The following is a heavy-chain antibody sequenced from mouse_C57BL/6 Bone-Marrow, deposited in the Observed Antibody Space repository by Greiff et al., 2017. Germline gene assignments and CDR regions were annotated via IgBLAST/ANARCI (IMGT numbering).Heavy chain of an antibody. V-gene: IGHV1-64*01. Sequence: QVQLKQPGAELVKPGASVKLSCKASGYTFTSYWMHWVKQRPGQGLEWIGMIHPNSGSTNYNEKFKSKATLTVDKSSSTAYMQHSSLTSEDSAVYYCARSFYYYGSQFAYWGQGTLVTVSA. CDR1: GYTFTSYW. D-gene: IGHD1-1*01. CDR3: ARSFYYYGSQFAY. J-gene: IGHJ3*01. CDR2: IHPNSGST.